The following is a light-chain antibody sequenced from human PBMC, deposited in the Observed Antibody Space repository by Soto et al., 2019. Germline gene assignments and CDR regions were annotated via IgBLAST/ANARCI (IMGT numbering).Light chain of an antibody. Sequence: DIEMTQSPSSLSASVGDRVTITCRASQSISSYLNWYQQKPGKAPKILIYAASTLHSRVPSMFSGSGSGTDSTLTTRRLQPEDFANYYCQYSYRTPLTCGGGTKVEIK. V-gene: IGKV1-39*01. CDR3: QYSYRTPLT. CDR1: QSISSY. J-gene: IGKJ4*01. CDR2: AAS.